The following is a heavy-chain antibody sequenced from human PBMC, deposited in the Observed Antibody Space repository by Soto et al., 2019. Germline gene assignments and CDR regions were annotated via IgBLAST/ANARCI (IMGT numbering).Heavy chain of an antibody. CDR1: GFTFSSYE. Sequence: SLRLSCAASGFTFSSYEMNWVRQAPGKGLEWVSYISSSGSTIYYADSVKGRFTISRDNAKNSLYLQMNGLRAEDTAVYYCARVRIVVVTTYPGDYYGMDAWAQGTTVTVSS. V-gene: IGHV3-48*03. J-gene: IGHJ6*02. CDR3: ARVRIVVVTTYPGDYYGMDA. CDR2: ISSSGSTI. D-gene: IGHD2-21*02.